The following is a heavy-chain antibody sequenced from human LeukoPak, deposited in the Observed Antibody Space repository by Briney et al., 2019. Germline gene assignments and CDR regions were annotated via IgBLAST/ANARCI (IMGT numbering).Heavy chain of an antibody. D-gene: IGHD1-26*01. J-gene: IGHJ4*02. V-gene: IGHV3-43*02. Sequence: GGSLRLSCAASGFTFYDYVMHWVRQAPGKGLEWVSLISGDAGSTYYADSVKGRFSISRDNSKNSLYLQMNSLRTEDTALYYCAKGFVGRAPDYWGQGTLVTVSS. CDR3: AKGFVGRAPDY. CDR2: ISGDAGST. CDR1: GFTFYDYV.